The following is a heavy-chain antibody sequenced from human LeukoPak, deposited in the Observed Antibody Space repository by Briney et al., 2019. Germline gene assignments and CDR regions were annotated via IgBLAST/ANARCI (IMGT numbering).Heavy chain of an antibody. J-gene: IGHJ4*02. D-gene: IGHD1-26*01. CDR1: GFTFSSYG. Sequence: PGGSLRLSCAASGFTFSSYGMSWVRQAPGKGLEWVSAIRGSGGSTYYADSVKGRFTISRDNYKNTLYLQMSGLRADDTAVYYCAKALSGSAWDYWGQGTLVTVSS. CDR2: IRGSGGST. V-gene: IGHV3-23*01. CDR3: AKALSGSAWDY.